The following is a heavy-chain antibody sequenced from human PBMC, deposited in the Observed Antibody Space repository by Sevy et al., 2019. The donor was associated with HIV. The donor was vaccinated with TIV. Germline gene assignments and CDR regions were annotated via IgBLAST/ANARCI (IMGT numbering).Heavy chain of an antibody. D-gene: IGHD3-3*01. CDR1: GFTFSSYG. CDR3: AKDGGYTTIFGVVIRNYYGMDV. J-gene: IGHJ6*02. V-gene: IGHV3-30*02. CDR2: IRYDGSNK. Sequence: GGSPRLSCAASGFTFSSYGMHWVRQAPGKGLEWVAFIRYDGSNKYYADSVKGRFTISRDNSKNTLYLQMNSLRAEDTAVYYCAKDGGYTTIFGVVIRNYYGMDVWGQGTTVTVSS.